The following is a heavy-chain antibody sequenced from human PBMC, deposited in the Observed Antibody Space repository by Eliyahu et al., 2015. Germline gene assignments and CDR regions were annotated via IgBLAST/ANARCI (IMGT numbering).Heavy chain of an antibody. D-gene: IGHD2-15*01. CDR2: IYHSGST. CDR3: ARVSGVVLADY. J-gene: IGHJ4*02. CDR1: GYSISSGYY. Sequence: QVQLQESGPGLVKPSETLSLTXTVXGYSISSGYYWGWIRQPPGKGLEWIGSIYHSGSTYYNPSLKSRVTISVDTSKNQFSLKLSSVTAADTAVYYCARVSGVVLADYWGQGTLVTVSS. V-gene: IGHV4-38-2*02.